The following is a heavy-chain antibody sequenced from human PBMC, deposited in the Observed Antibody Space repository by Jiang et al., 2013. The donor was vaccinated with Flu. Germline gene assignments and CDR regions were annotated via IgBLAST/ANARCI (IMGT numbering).Heavy chain of an antibody. D-gene: IGHD5-18*01. Sequence: GAEVKKPGESLKISCKGSGYSFTNYWIGWVRQMPGKGLEWMGIIYPGDSDTRYSPSSQGQVTISADKSISTAYLQWSSLRASDTAMYYCARHGGHVDKAVQLDSWGQGTLVTVSS. CDR2: IYPGDSDT. V-gene: IGHV5-51*01. CDR3: ARHGGHVDKAVQLDS. CDR1: GYSFTNYW. J-gene: IGHJ4*02.